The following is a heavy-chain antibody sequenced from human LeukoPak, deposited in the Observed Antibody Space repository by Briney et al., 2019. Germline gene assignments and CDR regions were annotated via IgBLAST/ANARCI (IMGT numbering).Heavy chain of an antibody. J-gene: IGHJ3*02. CDR2: IYDSGST. Sequence: SETLSLTCTVSGGSISSYYWSWIRQPPEKGLEWIGFIYDSGSTNYNPSLKRRVTIPVDTSKNQFSLKLSSVTAADTAVYYCARGGLWFGEDDAFDIWGQGTMVTVSS. CDR1: GGSISSYY. V-gene: IGHV4-59*01. CDR3: ARGGLWFGEDDAFDI. D-gene: IGHD3-10*01.